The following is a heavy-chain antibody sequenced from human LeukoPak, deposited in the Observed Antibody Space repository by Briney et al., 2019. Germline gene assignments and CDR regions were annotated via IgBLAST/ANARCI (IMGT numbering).Heavy chain of an antibody. CDR1: GDSISGNY. J-gene: IGHJ4*02. Sequence: SETLSLTCTVSGDSISGNYWTWIPQPPGKGLEWIGYIYYSGSTNYNASLKSRVTLSVDTSNNQFSLKLSCVTAADTAVYYCARLGDGDNLRYFDYWGQGTLVTVSS. CDR2: IYYSGST. CDR3: ARLGDGDNLRYFDY. V-gene: IGHV4-59*08. D-gene: IGHD5-24*01.